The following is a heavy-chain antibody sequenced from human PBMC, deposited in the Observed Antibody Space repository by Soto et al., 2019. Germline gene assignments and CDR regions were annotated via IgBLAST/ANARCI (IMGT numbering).Heavy chain of an antibody. CDR3: ARSLRQYYYYYYMDV. CDR2: FYYSGST. V-gene: IGHV4-59*01. J-gene: IGHJ6*03. CDR1: GGSFSSYY. D-gene: IGHD3-16*02. Sequence: QVQLQESGPGLVKPSETLSLTCTVSGGSFSSYYWSWIRKPPGKGLEWIGYFYYSGSTNYNPSLKIRVTISVDTSKNQFSLKLSSVTAADTAVYYCARSLRQYYYYYYMDVWGKGTTVTVSS.